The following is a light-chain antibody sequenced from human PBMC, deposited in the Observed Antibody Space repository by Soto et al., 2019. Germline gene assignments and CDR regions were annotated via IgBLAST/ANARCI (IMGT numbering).Light chain of an antibody. CDR1: QSVSSY. Sequence: EIVLTQSPATVSLSPGERATLSCRASQSVSSYLAWYQQKPGQAHRLLIDDASNRATGITARFSGSGSGTDVTLTISSREPEDVAGYYCQQSSNWPYTFGQGTKLEIK. J-gene: IGKJ2*01. CDR2: DAS. V-gene: IGKV3-11*01. CDR3: QQSSNWPYT.